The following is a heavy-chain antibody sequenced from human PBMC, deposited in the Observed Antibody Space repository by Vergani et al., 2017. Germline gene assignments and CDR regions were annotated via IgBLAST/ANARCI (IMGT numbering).Heavy chain of an antibody. J-gene: IGHJ3*02. Sequence: QVQLVESGGGVVQPGRSLRLSCAASGFTFSSYGMHWVRQAPGKGLEWVAVIWYDGSNKYYADSVKGRFTISRDNSKNTLYLQMNSLRAEDTAVYYCAREFNGDWSSTSCHEGAFDIWGQGTMVTVSS. CDR3: AREFNGDWSSTSCHEGAFDI. CDR2: IWYDGSNK. CDR1: GFTFSSYG. V-gene: IGHV3-33*01. D-gene: IGHD2-2*01.